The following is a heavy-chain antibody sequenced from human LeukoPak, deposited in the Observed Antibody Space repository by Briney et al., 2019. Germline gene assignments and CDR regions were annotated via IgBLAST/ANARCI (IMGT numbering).Heavy chain of an antibody. D-gene: IGHD3-10*01. CDR3: ARGALLWFGAKMEYYFDS. CDR2: ISITGST. CDR1: GGSISNYY. J-gene: IGHJ4*02. V-gene: IGHV4-4*07. Sequence: PSETLSLTCTVSGGSISNYYWSWIRQPAGKGLEWIGRISITGSTDYNPSLKSRVTMSVDASKNQFSLRLSSVTAADTSVYYCARGALLWFGAKMEYYFDSWGQGTPLTISS.